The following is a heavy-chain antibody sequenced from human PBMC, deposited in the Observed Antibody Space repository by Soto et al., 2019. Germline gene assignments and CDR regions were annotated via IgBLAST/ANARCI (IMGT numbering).Heavy chain of an antibody. CDR3: VKNQGSAWYFDY. CDR2: ISHTGGTT. CDR1: GFTFSNYA. D-gene: IGHD6-19*01. V-gene: IGHV3-23*01. Sequence: EVQLLESGGGLVQPGGSLRLSCAASGFTFSNYAMSWVRQAPGKGLEWVSSISHTGGTTYYADSVKGRFTISRDNSKNTLYLQMNSQRAEDTAVYFCVKNQGSAWYFDYWGQGTLGTVSS. J-gene: IGHJ4*02.